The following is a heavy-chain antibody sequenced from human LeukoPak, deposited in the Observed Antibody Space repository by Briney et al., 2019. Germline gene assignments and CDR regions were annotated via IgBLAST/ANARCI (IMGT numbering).Heavy chain of an antibody. Sequence: ASVKVSCKASGYTFTSYGINWVRQAPGQGLEWMGWISGYNGYTYYAQKLRGRVTMTTDTSTSTAYMELRSLRSGDTAVYYCARGAVNRYNWNDDNFYYYYMDVWGKGTTVTISS. D-gene: IGHD1-1*01. J-gene: IGHJ6*03. CDR2: ISGYNGYT. CDR1: GYTFTSYG. CDR3: ARGAVNRYNWNDDNFYYYYMDV. V-gene: IGHV1-18*01.